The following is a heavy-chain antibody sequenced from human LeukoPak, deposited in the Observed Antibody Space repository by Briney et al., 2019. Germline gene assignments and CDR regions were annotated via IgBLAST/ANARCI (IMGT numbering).Heavy chain of an antibody. V-gene: IGHV4-59*01. CDR2: IYYSGST. Sequence: PSETLSLTCTVSGGSISSYYWSWIRQPPGKGLEWIGYIYYSGSTNYNPSLKSRVTISVDTSKNQFSLKLSPVTAADTAVYYCARGAIIRYFDWSPFDYWGQGTLVTVSS. CDR3: ARGAIIRYFDWSPFDY. J-gene: IGHJ4*02. CDR1: GGSISSYY. D-gene: IGHD3-9*01.